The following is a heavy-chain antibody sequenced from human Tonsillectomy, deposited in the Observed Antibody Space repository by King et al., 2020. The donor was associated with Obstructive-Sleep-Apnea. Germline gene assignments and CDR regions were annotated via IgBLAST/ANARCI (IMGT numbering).Heavy chain of an antibody. CDR1: GGSISFYY. Sequence: VQLQESGPGLVKPSETLSLTCTASGGSISFYYWSWLRQPPGKGLEWIGYIYYNGITNYNPSLRSRVAMSVVTSKNQFSLKLWSVTAADTAVYYCARTLYGDSPYYYYAMDVWGQGTTVTVSS. J-gene: IGHJ6*02. D-gene: IGHD4-17*01. CDR3: ARTLYGDSPYYYYAMDV. CDR2: IYYNGIT. V-gene: IGHV4-59*01.